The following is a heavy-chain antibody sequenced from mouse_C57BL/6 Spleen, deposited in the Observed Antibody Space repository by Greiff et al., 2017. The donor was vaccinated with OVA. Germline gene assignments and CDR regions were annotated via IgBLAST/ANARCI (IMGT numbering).Heavy chain of an antibody. CDR3: AREGDYYGSSYVYFEV. V-gene: IGHV5-16*01. D-gene: IGHD1-1*01. J-gene: IGHJ1*03. CDR1: GFTFSDYY. CDR2: INYDGSST. Sequence: EVKVVESEGGLVQPGSSMKLSCTASGFTFSDYYMAWVRQVPEKGLEWVANINYDGSSTYYLDSLKSRFIISRDNAKNILYLQMSSLKSEDTATYYCAREGDYYGSSYVYFEVWGTGTTVTVSA.